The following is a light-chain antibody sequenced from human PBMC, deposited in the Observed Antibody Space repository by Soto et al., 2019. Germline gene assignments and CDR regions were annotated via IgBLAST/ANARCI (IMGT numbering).Light chain of an antibody. V-gene: IGKV3-20*01. CDR1: QSISSNY. CDR3: HQYGSAPAWT. J-gene: IGKJ1*01. CDR2: GAS. Sequence: EIVLTQSPGTLSLFPGERATLSCRASQSISSNYLAWYQHKPGQAPRLLIHGASNRATGTPDRFSGAGSGTDFTLTISRLEPEDFAVYYCHQYGSAPAWTFGQGTKVEIK.